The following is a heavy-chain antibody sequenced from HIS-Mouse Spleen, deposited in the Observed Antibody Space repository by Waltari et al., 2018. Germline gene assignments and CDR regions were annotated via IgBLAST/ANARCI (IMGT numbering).Heavy chain of an antibody. D-gene: IGHD1-26*01. CDR3: AKDRGSPLYFDY. V-gene: IGHV3-30*18. Sequence: QVQLVESGGGVFQPGRSLRLSCAASGFTFSSYGVHWVRQAPGKGLELMAVISYDGSNKYYADAWKGRFTISRDNSKNTLCLQMSSLRAEDTAVYYCAKDRGSPLYFDYWGQGTLVTVSS. J-gene: IGHJ4*02. CDR1: GFTFSSYG. CDR2: ISYDGSNK.